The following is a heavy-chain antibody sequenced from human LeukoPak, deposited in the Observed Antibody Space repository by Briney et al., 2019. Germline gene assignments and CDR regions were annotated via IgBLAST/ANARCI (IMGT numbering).Heavy chain of an antibody. CDR1: GCSFSDYA. V-gene: IGHV1-2*06. D-gene: IGHD3-10*01. J-gene: IGHJ4*02. CDR2: IISNSGDT. Sequence: ASVKVSCKSSGCSFSDYAMHWVRQAPGQGLEWMGRIISNSGDTSYAQKFQGRVTMTRDTSISTAYMDLSGLTFDDTAVYYCARGGSGSGYLYYFDQWGQGTLVSVSS. CDR3: ARGGSGSGYLYYFDQ.